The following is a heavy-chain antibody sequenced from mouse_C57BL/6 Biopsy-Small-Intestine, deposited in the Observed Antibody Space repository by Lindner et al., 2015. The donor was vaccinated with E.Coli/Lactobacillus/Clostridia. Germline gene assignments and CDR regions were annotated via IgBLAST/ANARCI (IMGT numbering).Heavy chain of an antibody. Sequence: SVKVSCKASGYAFTSYGIVWVRQAPGQGLEWMGWISTYNGDAKYSQKLQGRVAMTTDTSTSTTYMELRSLRSDDTAVYYCMVRMAAAGTDYWGQGTLVTVS. CDR2: ISTYNGDA. CDR1: GYAFTSYG. CDR3: MVRMAAAGTDY. J-gene: IGHJ3*01. D-gene: IGHD1-1*02. V-gene: IGHV1-7*01.